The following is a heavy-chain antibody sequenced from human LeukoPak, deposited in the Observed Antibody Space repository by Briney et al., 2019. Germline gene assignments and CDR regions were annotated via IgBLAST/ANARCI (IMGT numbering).Heavy chain of an antibody. CDR1: GGSFRGYY. V-gene: IGHV4-34*01. D-gene: IGHD6-19*01. J-gene: IGHJ4*02. CDR3: ARVRWLVPSHFDY. CDR2: INHSGST. Sequence: PSETLSLTCAVYGGSFRGYYWSWIRQPPGKGLEWIGEINHSGSTNYNPSLKSRVTISVDTSKNQFSLKLSSVTAADTAVYYCARVRWLVPSHFDYWGQGTLVTVSS.